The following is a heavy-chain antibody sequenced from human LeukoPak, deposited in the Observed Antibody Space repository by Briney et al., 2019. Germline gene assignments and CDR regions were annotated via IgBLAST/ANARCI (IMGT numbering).Heavy chain of an antibody. CDR1: GGSISSGDYY. V-gene: IGHV4-30-4*01. CDR3: ARHTYCSSTSCYYSYYGMDV. D-gene: IGHD2-2*01. J-gene: IGHJ6*02. Sequence: PSQTLSLTCTVSGGSISSGDYYWSWIRQPPGKGLEWIGYIYYSGSTYYNPSLRSRVTISVDTSKNQFSLKLSSVTAADTAVYYCARHTYCSSTSCYYSYYGMDVWGQGTTVTVSS. CDR2: IYYSGST.